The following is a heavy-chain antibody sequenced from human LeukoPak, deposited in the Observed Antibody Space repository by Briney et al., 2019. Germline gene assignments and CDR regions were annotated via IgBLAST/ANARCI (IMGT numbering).Heavy chain of an antibody. J-gene: IGHJ4*02. CDR2: IXSXXXXX. Sequence: PGRSLRLSCAASGFTFSSYAMHWVRQAPGTGXXXXAIIXSXXXXXXXXXXXXXXXXXXXDNSKNTLYLQMNSLRAEDTAVYYCARDFSSGYGHFEYWGQGTLVTVSS. CDR1: GFTFSSYA. CDR3: ARDFSSGYGHFEY. V-gene: IGHV3-30*01. D-gene: IGHD5-12*01.